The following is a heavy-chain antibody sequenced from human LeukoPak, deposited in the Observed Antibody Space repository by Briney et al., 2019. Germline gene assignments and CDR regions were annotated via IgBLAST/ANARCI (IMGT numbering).Heavy chain of an antibody. Sequence: SETLSLTCTVSGGSISSYYWSWIRQPPGKGPEWIGYIYYSGSTNYNPSLKSRVTISVDTSKNQFSLKLSSVTAADTAVYYCARENRYCSSTSCSYYYYMDVWGKGTTVTVSS. D-gene: IGHD2-2*01. V-gene: IGHV4-59*01. CDR3: ARENRYCSSTSCSYYYYMDV. CDR1: GGSISSYY. J-gene: IGHJ6*03. CDR2: IYYSGST.